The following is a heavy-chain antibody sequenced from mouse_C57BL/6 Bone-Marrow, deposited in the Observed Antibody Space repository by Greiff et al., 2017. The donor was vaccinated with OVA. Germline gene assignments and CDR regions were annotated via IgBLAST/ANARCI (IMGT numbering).Heavy chain of an antibody. J-gene: IGHJ1*03. V-gene: IGHV1-81*01. CDR3: ARFGTTVVAKGYWYFDV. Sequence: QVQLQQSGAELARPGATVKLSCKASGYTFTSYGISWVKQRTGQGLEWIGEIYPRSGNTYYNENFKGKATLTADKSSSTAYMELRSLTSEDSAVYFCARFGTTVVAKGYWYFDVWGTGTTVTVSS. CDR1: GYTFTSYG. D-gene: IGHD1-1*01. CDR2: IYPRSGNT.